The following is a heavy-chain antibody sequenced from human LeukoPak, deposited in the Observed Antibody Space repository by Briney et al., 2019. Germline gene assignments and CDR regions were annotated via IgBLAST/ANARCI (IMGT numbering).Heavy chain of an antibody. CDR3: ARGRYGGNSVEIGGGWYFDL. CDR1: GYTFTSYD. CDR2: MNPNRGNT. D-gene: IGHD4-23*01. Sequence: ASVKVSCKASGYTFTSYDINWVRQATGQGLEWMGWMNPNRGNTGYAQKFQGRVTMTRNTSISTAYMELSSLRSEDTAVYYCARGRYGGNSVEIGGGWYFDLWGRGTLVTVSS. V-gene: IGHV1-8*01. J-gene: IGHJ2*01.